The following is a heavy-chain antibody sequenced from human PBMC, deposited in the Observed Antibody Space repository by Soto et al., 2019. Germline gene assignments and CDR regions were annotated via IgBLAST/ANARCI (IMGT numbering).Heavy chain of an antibody. V-gene: IGHV3-11*01. CDR3: AKLVYYDSSGYYQDY. CDR2: VSFGGTTI. J-gene: IGHJ4*02. Sequence: GSLRLSCAVSWFTFNDYYMSWIRRAPGEVLEWLSYVSFGGTTIYYAGSVQGRFTISRHNAKNSLYLQMNGLRAEDTAVYFCAKLVYYDSSGYYQDYWGKGTLVTV. D-gene: IGHD3-22*01. CDR1: WFTFNDYY.